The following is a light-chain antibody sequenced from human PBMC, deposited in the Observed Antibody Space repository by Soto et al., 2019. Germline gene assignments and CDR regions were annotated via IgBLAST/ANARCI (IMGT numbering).Light chain of an antibody. V-gene: IGLV2-14*01. CDR3: NSYTSSSALV. CDR1: SRDVGGYNY. Sequence: QSVLTQPASVSGSPGQSITISCTGTSRDVGGYNYVSWYQQHPGKAPKLMIYEVSNRPSGVSNRFSGSKSGNTASLTISGLQAEDEADYYCNSYTSSSALVFGGGTKLTVL. J-gene: IGLJ2*01. CDR2: EVS.